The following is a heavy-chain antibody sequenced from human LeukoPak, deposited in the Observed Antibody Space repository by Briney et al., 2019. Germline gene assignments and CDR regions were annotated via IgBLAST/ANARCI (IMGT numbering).Heavy chain of an antibody. D-gene: IGHD5-24*01. J-gene: IGHJ6*03. CDR3: ARDRMGYYYYYMDV. CDR2: ISSNGGST. Sequence: GGSLRLSCAASGFTFSSYAMHWVRQAPGKGLEYVSAISSNGGSTYYANSVKGRFTISRDNSKNTLYLQMGSLRAEDMAVYYCARDRMGYYYYYMDVWGKGTTVTVSS. CDR1: GFTFSSYA. V-gene: IGHV3-64*01.